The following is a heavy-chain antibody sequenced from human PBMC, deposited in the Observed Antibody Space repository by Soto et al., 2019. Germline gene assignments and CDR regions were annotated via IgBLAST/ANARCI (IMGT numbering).Heavy chain of an antibody. D-gene: IGHD5-12*01. J-gene: IGHJ4*02. CDR1: GFTFSIYG. V-gene: IGHV3-30*18. CDR3: AKDPRYFGYSGYDGDY. CDR2: ISYDGSNK. Sequence: QVQLVESGGGVVQPGRSLRLTCAASGFTFSIYGMHWVRQAPGKGLEWVAVISYDGSNKYYADSVKGRFTISRDNSKNTLYLQMNSLRAEDTAVYYCAKDPRYFGYSGYDGDYWRQGTLVTVSS.